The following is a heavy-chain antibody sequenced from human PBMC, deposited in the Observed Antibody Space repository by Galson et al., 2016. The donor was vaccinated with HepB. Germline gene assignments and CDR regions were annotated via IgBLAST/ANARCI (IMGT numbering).Heavy chain of an antibody. Sequence: SVKVSCKASGYTFTDYYMHWVRQAPGQGLEWMGWINPKRGDTNYAQKFQGTVTMTRDTSISTAYMELSRLGSDDTAVYFCAIFSSSWYRTFDYWGQGTLVTVSS. J-gene: IGHJ4*02. CDR2: INPKRGDT. CDR1: GYTFTDYY. D-gene: IGHD6-13*01. V-gene: IGHV1-2*02. CDR3: AIFSSSWYRTFDY.